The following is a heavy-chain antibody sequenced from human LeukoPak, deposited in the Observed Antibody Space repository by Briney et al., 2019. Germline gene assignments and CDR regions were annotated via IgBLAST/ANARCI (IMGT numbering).Heavy chain of an antibody. D-gene: IGHD2-2*01. Sequence: PGRSLRLSCAASGFTFSSYAMHWVRQAPGKGLEWVAVISYDGSNKYYADSVKGRFTISRDNSKNTLYLQMNSLRAEDTAVYCCARDDLVVVPAAKDYYYYGMDVGGKGTTVTVSS. J-gene: IGHJ6*04. CDR3: ARDDLVVVPAAKDYYYYGMDV. V-gene: IGHV3-30*04. CDR2: ISYDGSNK. CDR1: GFTFSSYA.